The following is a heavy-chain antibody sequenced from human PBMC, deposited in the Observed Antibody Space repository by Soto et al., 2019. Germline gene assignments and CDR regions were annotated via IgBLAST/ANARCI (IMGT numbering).Heavy chain of an antibody. Sequence: PXESLRISGKGSGYSFTSYWIGLVRQMPGKGLEWMGIIYPGDSDTRYSPSFQGQVTISADKSISTAYLQWSSLKASDTAMYYCARKAKGGYYYDSSGPWAFDIWGQGTMVTVSS. J-gene: IGHJ3*02. D-gene: IGHD3-22*01. CDR2: IYPGDSDT. V-gene: IGHV5-51*01. CDR3: ARKAKGGYYYDSSGPWAFDI. CDR1: GYSFTSYW.